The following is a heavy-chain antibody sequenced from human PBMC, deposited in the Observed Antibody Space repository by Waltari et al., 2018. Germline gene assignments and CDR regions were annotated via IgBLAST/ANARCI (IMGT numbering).Heavy chain of an antibody. CDR1: GFSFSHYG. V-gene: IGHV3-30*18. CDR3: AKDQGRYLEWLFHSMDV. J-gene: IGHJ6*02. D-gene: IGHD3-3*01. Sequence: VQLVESGGGVVQPGKSLRLSCAASGFSFSHYGMPWVRQAPGKGLEWVAVIAYDDNNKFYADSVRGRFTISRDDSKNTLFLQMNSLRAEDTAVYYCAKDQGRYLEWLFHSMDVWGQGTTVTVSS. CDR2: IAYDDNNK.